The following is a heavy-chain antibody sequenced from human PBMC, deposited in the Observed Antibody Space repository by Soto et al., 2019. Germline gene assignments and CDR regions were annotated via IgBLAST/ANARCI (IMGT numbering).Heavy chain of an antibody. D-gene: IGHD3-10*01. CDR2: INPSGST. CDR1: GGSFSGYY. V-gene: IGHV4-34*01. J-gene: IGHJ6*02. Sequence: SETLSLTCAVYGGSFSGYYWSCIRQPPGKGLEWIGEINPSGSTNYNPSLKSRVTISVDTSKNQFSLRLSSVAAADTAVYYCATKTPLLYYYGMDVWGQGTTVTVAS. CDR3: ATKTPLLYYYGMDV.